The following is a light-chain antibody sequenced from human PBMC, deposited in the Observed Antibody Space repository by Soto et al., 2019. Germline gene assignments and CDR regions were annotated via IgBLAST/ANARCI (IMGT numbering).Light chain of an antibody. CDR1: QDVSRY. V-gene: IGKV1-9*01. CDR3: QQLQRTPFT. J-gene: IGKJ3*01. Sequence: QLTQSPSSLSASVGDRVTITCRASQDVSRYLACYQQKAGKAPKLLIYGASTLQSGVPSRFRGFGSGTEFTLTISSLQPEDFATYHCQQLQRTPFTFGPGTTV. CDR2: GAS.